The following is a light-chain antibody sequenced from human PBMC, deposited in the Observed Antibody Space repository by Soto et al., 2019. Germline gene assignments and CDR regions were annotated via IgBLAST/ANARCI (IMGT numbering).Light chain of an antibody. CDR2: LEGSGSY. CDR1: SGHSSYI. J-gene: IGLJ3*02. V-gene: IGLV4-60*02. Sequence: QPVLTQSSSASVSLGSSVKLTCTLSSGHSSYIIAWHQQQPGKAPRYLMKLEGSGSYNKGSGVPDRFSGSGSGADRYLTISNLQFEDEADYYCETWDSDTRVFGGGTKLTVL. CDR3: ETWDSDTRV.